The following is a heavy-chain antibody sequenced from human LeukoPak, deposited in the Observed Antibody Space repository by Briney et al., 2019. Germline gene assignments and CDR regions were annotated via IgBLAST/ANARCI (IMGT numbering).Heavy chain of an antibody. Sequence: SETLSLTCTVSGDSISSYFWSWIRQPPGKGLEWIGYIYYSGSTNYNPSLKSRVTMSVDTSKNQFSLNLSSVIAADTAVYYCARGDVATILLRKWGQGTLVTVSS. D-gene: IGHD5-24*01. CDR1: GDSISSYF. J-gene: IGHJ4*02. V-gene: IGHV4-59*01. CDR3: ARGDVATILLRK. CDR2: IYYSGST.